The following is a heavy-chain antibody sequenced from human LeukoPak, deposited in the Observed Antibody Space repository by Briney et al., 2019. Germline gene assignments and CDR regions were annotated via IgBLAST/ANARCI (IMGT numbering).Heavy chain of an antibody. CDR1: GGSSSSYY. CDR2: IHYSGRT. J-gene: IGHJ4*02. CDR3: ARSGGDRVEMPTIIDY. Sequence: SETLSLTCTVSGGSSSSYYWSWIRQSPGKGLEWIGYIHYSGRTNYNPSLKSRVTILLDTSKNQFSLRLSSVTAADTAVYYCARSGGDRVEMPTIIDYWGQGTLVTVSS. D-gene: IGHD3-10*01. V-gene: IGHV4-59*01.